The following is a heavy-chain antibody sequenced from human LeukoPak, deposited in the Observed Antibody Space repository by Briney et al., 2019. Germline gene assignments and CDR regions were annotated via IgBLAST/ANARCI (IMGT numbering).Heavy chain of an antibody. V-gene: IGHV3-7*01. CDR1: RFTFSSYW. Sequence: GGSLRLSCAASRFTFSSYWMSWVRQAPGKGLEWVANIKQDGSEKYYVDSVKGRFTISRDNAKNSLYLQMNSLRAEDTAVYYCVVATAYWGQGTLVTVSS. CDR3: VVATAY. D-gene: IGHD5-12*01. CDR2: IKQDGSEK. J-gene: IGHJ4*02.